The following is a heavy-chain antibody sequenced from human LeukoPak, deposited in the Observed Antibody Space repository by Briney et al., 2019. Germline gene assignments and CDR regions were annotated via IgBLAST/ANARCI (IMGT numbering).Heavy chain of an antibody. CDR3: ASGIGDV. D-gene: IGHD1-26*01. CDR2: ISYDGSNK. Sequence: GGSLRLSCAASGFTFSSYAMHWVRQAPGKGLEWVAVISYDGSNKYYADSVKGRFTISRDNSKNTLYLQMNSLRAEDTAVYYCASGIGDVWGQGTTVTVSS. V-gene: IGHV3-30-3*01. CDR1: GFTFSSYA. J-gene: IGHJ6*02.